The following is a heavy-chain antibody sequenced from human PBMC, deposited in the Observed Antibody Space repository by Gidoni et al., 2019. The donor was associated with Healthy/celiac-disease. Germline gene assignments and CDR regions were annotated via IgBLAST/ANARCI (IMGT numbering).Heavy chain of an antibody. V-gene: IGHV4-30-4*01. CDR2: IYYSGSP. CDR3: ARGGYSFPIDY. CDR1: GGSISSGDYY. Sequence: QVQLQESVPGLVKTSQTLSLTCTVSGGSISSGDYYWSWIRQPPWKGLEWIGYIYYSGSPYYNPSLKSRFTISVDTSKNQFSLKLSSVTAADTSVYYCARGGYSFPIDYWGQGTLVTVSS. D-gene: IGHD5-18*01. J-gene: IGHJ4*02.